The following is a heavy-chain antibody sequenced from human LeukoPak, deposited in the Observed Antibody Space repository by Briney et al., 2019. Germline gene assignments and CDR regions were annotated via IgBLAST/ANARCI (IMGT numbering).Heavy chain of an antibody. Sequence: GGSLRLSCAASGFTFSSYGMSWVRQAPGKGLEWVSAISGSGGSTYYADSVKGRFTISRDNSKNTLYLQMNSLRAEDTAVYYCAKDRSDYYDSSGYHHYWGQGTLVTVSS. CDR1: GFTFSSYG. J-gene: IGHJ4*02. CDR3: AKDRSDYYDSSGYHHY. CDR2: ISGSGGST. V-gene: IGHV3-23*01. D-gene: IGHD3-22*01.